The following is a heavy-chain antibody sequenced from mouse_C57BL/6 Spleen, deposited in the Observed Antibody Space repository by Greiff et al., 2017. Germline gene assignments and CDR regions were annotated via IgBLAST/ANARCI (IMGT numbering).Heavy chain of an antibody. V-gene: IGHV1-69*01. CDR2: IDPSDSYT. Sequence: QVQLQQSGAELVMPGASVKLSCKASGYTFTSYWMHWVKQRPGQGLEWIGEIDPSDSYTNYNQKFKGKSTLTVDKSSSTAYMQLSSLTSEDSAVYYCARWDYVFAYWGQGTLVTVSA. D-gene: IGHD2-4*01. CDR3: ARWDYVFAY. CDR1: GYTFTSYW. J-gene: IGHJ3*01.